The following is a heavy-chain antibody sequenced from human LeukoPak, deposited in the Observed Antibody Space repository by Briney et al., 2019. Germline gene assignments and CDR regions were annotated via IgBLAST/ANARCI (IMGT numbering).Heavy chain of an antibody. CDR2: IYSGGST. V-gene: IGHV3-66*04. CDR1: GFSVSSKY. Sequence: QPGGSLRLSCAASGFSVSSKYMSWVRQAPGKGLEWVSVIYSGGSTYYADSVKGRFTISRDNAKNSLYLQMNSLRDEDTAVYYCARHDYHREDWGQGTLVTVSS. CDR3: ARHDYHRED. D-gene: IGHD4-11*01. J-gene: IGHJ4*02.